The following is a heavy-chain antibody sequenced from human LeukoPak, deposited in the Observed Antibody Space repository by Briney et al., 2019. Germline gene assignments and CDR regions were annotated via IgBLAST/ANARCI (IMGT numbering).Heavy chain of an antibody. D-gene: IGHD5-18*01. J-gene: IGHJ6*03. V-gene: IGHV4-38-2*02. CDR2: IYHSGST. Sequence: SETLSLTCTVSGYSISSGYYWGWIRQPPGKGLEWIGSIYHSGSTYYNPSLKSRVTISVDTSKNQFSLKLSSVTAADTAVYYCARGDGYSYGYYYYYYMDVWGKGTTVTVSS. CDR3: ARGDGYSYGYYYYYYMDV. CDR1: GYSISSGYY.